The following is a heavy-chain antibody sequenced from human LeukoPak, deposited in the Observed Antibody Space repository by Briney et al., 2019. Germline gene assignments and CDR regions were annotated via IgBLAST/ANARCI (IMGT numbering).Heavy chain of an antibody. CDR1: GGSISSSNYY. Sequence: SETLSLTCTVSGGSISSSNYYWGWIRQPPGKGLEWIGSIYYSGSTYYNPSLKSRVTISVVTSKNQFSLKLSSVTAADTAVYYCAREGYYSSSSPFDYWGQGTLVTVSS. J-gene: IGHJ4*02. CDR2: IYYSGST. V-gene: IGHV4-39*07. D-gene: IGHD6-6*01. CDR3: AREGYYSSSSPFDY.